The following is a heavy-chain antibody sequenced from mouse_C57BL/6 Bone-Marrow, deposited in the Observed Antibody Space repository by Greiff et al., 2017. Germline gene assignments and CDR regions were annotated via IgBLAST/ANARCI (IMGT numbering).Heavy chain of an antibody. CDR1: GYTFTDYS. J-gene: IGHJ1*03. CDR2: INPNNGGT. D-gene: IGHD1-1*01. Sequence: EVQLQQSGPELVKPGASVKISCKASGYTFTDYSMNWVKQSHGKSLEWIGDINPNNGGTSYNQKFKGKATLTVDKSSSTAYMELRSLTSEDSAVYYCAKTTVVAKGYFDVWGTGTTVTVSS. V-gene: IGHV1-26*01. CDR3: AKTTVVAKGYFDV.